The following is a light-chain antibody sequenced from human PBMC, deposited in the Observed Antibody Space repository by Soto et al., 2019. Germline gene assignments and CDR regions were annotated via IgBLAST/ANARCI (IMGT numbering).Light chain of an antibody. CDR1: QSVRGY. CDR2: DTS. J-gene: IGKJ2*01. Sequence: EIVLTQSPATLSLSPGERATLSCRASQSVRGYLAWYQQRLGQAPRLLIYDTSIRATGVPARFSGSGSVTDFTLTISSLEPEDFAVYYCQQRNSWPPNTFGQGTKLEI. V-gene: IGKV3-11*01. CDR3: QQRNSWPPNT.